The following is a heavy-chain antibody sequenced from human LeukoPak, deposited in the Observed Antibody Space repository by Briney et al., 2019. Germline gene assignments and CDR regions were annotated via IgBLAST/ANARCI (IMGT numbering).Heavy chain of an antibody. CDR1: GYTFTSYD. CDR3: ARSSWQDDSSGYVNP. J-gene: IGHJ5*02. D-gene: IGHD3-22*01. CDR2: MNPNSGNT. V-gene: IGHV1-8*01. Sequence: ASVKVSCKASGYTFTSYDINWVRQATGQGPEWMGWMNPNSGNTGYAQQFQGRVTMTRNTSISTAYMELSSLRSEDTAVYYCARSSWQDDSSGYVNPWGQGTLVTVSS.